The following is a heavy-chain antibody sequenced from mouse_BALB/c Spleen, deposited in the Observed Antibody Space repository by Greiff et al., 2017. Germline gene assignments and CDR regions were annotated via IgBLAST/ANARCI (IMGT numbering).Heavy chain of an antibody. CDR1: GYTFTSYW. CDR3: TRYAYRGGSDGYWAY. V-gene: IGHV1-5*01. CDR2: IYPGNSDT. D-gene: IGHD2-3*01. J-gene: IGHJ3*01. Sequence: EVQLQESGTVLARPGASVKMSCKASGYTFTSYWMHWVKQRPGQGLEWIGAIYPGNSDTSYNQKFKGKAKLTAVTSTSTAYMELSSLTNEDSAVYYCTRYAYRGGSDGYWAYWGQGTLVTVSA.